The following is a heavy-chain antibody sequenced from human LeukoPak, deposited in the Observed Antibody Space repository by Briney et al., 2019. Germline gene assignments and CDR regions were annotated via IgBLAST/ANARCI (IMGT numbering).Heavy chain of an antibody. D-gene: IGHD6-19*01. V-gene: IGHV3-64D*09. CDR1: GXTFSSYA. J-gene: IGHJ4*02. CDR2: ISSNGGST. CDR3: VKITSSSGGDY. Sequence: GSLRLSFSASGXTFSSYAMYWVRQAPGKGLEYVSGISSNGGSTYYADSVKGRFTISRDNSKNTLYLQMSSLRAEDTAVYYCVKITSSSGGDYWGQGTLVTVSS.